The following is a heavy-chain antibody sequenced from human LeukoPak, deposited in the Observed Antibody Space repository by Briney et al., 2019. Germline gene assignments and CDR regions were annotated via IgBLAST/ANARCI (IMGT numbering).Heavy chain of an antibody. Sequence: SVKVSCKASGGTFSSYAISWVRQAPRQGLEWMGGIIPIFGTANYAQKFQGRVTITADESTSTAYMELSSLRSEDTAVYYCARAKGDYCSSTSCYNWFDPWGQGTLVTVSS. V-gene: IGHV1-69*13. D-gene: IGHD2-2*01. CDR1: GGTFSSYA. J-gene: IGHJ5*02. CDR3: ARAKGDYCSSTSCYNWFDP. CDR2: IIPIFGTA.